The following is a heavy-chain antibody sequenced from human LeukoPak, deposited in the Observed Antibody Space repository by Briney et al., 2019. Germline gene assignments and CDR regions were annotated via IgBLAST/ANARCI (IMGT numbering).Heavy chain of an antibody. D-gene: IGHD3-16*01. CDR2: IGGSGSPSSA. V-gene: IGHV3-23*01. Sequence: PGGPLRLSCAASGFTFSTYAMTWVRQAPGKGLEWVSTIGGSGSPSSASYADSVKGRFTISSDKSKDTLYLLINSLRADDTAIYYCAKNVLGMRAFDFWGQGTMVTVSS. CDR3: AKNVLGMRAFDF. J-gene: IGHJ3*01. CDR1: GFTFSTYA.